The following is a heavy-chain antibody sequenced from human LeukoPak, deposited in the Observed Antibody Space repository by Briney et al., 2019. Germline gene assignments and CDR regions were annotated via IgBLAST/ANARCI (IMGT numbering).Heavy chain of an antibody. D-gene: IGHD5-18*01. J-gene: IGHJ5*02. Sequence: GASVTVSCKASGGTFSSYAISWVRQAPGQGLEWMGGIIPIFGTANYAQKFQGRVTITADESTSTAYMELSSLRSEDTAVYYCARDRYSYGKWVNWFDPWGQGTLVTVSS. CDR1: GGTFSSYA. CDR3: ARDRYSYGKWVNWFDP. V-gene: IGHV1-69*01. CDR2: IIPIFGTA.